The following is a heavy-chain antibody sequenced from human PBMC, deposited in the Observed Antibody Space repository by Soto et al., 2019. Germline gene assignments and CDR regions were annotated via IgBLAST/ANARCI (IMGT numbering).Heavy chain of an antibody. V-gene: IGHV3-23*01. D-gene: IGHD3-3*01. CDR1: GFTFSSYA. CDR2: ISGSGGST. Sequence: GGSLRLSCAASGFTFSSYAMSWVRQAPGKGLEWVSAISGSGGSTYYADSVKGRFTISRDNSKNTLYLQMNSLRAEDTAVYYCAKDQGRSDFWSGYGVWGQGTTVPVSS. J-gene: IGHJ6*02. CDR3: AKDQGRSDFWSGYGV.